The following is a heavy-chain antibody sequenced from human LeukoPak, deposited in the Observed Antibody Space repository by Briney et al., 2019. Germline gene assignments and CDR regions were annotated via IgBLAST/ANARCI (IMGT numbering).Heavy chain of an antibody. CDR1: GFTFSSYA. CDR2: ISYDGSNK. Sequence: GGSLRLSCAASGFTFSSYAMSWVRQAPGKGLEWVAVISYDGSNKYYADSVKGRFSISRDNSKNTLYLQMNSLRAEDTAVYYCAKDGRDGDYAGPLDYWGQGTLVTVSS. D-gene: IGHD4-17*01. J-gene: IGHJ4*02. V-gene: IGHV3-30*18. CDR3: AKDGRDGDYAGPLDY.